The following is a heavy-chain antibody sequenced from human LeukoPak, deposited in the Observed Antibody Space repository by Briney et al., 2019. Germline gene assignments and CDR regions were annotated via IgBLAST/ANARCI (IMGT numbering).Heavy chain of an antibody. D-gene: IGHD3-16*01. CDR2: ISSSSTYI. CDR1: GFTFSSYD. J-gene: IGHJ4*02. V-gene: IGHV3-21*01. Sequence: PGGSLRLSCAAPGFTFSSYDMNWVRQAPGKGLEWVSSISSSSTYIYYADSVKGRFTISRDNAKNSLYLQMNSLRAEDTAVYYCARDLTGHNFDYWGQGTLVTVSS. CDR3: ARDLTGHNFDY.